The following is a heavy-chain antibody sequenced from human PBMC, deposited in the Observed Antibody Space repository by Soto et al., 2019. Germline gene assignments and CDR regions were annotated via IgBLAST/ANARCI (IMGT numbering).Heavy chain of an antibody. D-gene: IGHD1-26*01. CDR2: IIPMFGIG. V-gene: IGHV1-69*01. J-gene: IGHJ6*02. Sequence: QVQLVQSGAEVKMPGSSVRVSCKASGGSFSKYGISWVRQAPGQGLEWMGGIIPMFGIGNYAEKFLGRVTITADESTSASHMELSSLRAEDKAVYFCVRGYRENYFYAIDVWGQGTKVTVSS. CDR3: VRGYRENYFYAIDV. CDR1: GGSFSKYG.